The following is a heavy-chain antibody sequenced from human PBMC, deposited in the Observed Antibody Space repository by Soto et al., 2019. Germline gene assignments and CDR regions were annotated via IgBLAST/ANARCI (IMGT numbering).Heavy chain of an antibody. CDR3: AKDLGYRGSYFDY. J-gene: IGHJ4*02. CDR2: ISYDGSNK. V-gene: IGHV3-30*18. D-gene: IGHD1-26*01. Sequence: GGSLRLSCAASGCTLSSYGMHWVRQAPGKGLEWVAVISYDGSNKYYADSVKGRFTISRDNSKNTLYLQMNSLRAEDTAVYYCAKDLGYRGSYFDYWGQGTLVTVSS. CDR1: GCTLSSYG.